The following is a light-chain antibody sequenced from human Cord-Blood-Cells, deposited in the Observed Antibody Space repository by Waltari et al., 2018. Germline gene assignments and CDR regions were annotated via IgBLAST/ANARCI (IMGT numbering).Light chain of an antibody. CDR1: QSVSSY. CDR3: QQRSNWPT. V-gene: IGKV3-11*01. J-gene: IGKJ4*01. CDR2: DAS. Sequence: DIVLTKPPATLSVSPGVRGTLSCRASQSVSSYLAWYQQKPGQAPRLLIYDASNRATGIPARFSGSGSGTDFTLTISSLEPEDFAVYYCQQRSNWPTFGGGTKVEIK.